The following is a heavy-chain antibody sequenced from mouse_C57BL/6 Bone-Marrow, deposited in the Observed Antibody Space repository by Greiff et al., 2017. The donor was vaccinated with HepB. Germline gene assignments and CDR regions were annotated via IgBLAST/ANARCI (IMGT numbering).Heavy chain of an antibody. J-gene: IGHJ3*01. V-gene: IGHV1-39*01. CDR2: INPNYGTT. CDR1: GYSFTDYN. CDR3: ASGATIYYYGSSLAY. D-gene: IGHD1-1*01. Sequence: LVESGPELVKPGASVKISCKASGYSFTDYNMNWVKQSNGKSLEWIGVINPNYGTTSYNQKFKGKATLTVDQSSSTAYMQLNSLTSEDSAVYYCASGATIYYYGSSLAYWGQGTLVTVSA.